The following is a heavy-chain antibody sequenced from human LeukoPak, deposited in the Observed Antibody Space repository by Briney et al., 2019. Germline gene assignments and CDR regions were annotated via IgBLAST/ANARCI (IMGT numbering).Heavy chain of an antibody. CDR2: ITGSAVST. CDR3: ARMVVAANYNWFDP. D-gene: IGHD2-15*01. J-gene: IGHJ5*02. Sequence: GGSLRLSCAASELTFITYGMTWVRQAPGKGLEWVSAITGSAVSTFYADSVKGRFTISRDNSKNTLYLQMNSLRAEDTAVYYCARMVVAANYNWFDPWGQGTLVTVSS. CDR1: ELTFITYG. V-gene: IGHV3-23*01.